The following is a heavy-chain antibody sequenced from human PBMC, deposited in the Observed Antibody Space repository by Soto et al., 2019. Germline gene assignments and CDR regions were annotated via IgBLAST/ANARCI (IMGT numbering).Heavy chain of an antibody. Sequence: GGSLRLSCAASGFTFSSYAMHWVRQAPGKGLEWVAVISYDGSNKYYADSVKGRFTISRDNSKNTLYLQMNSLRAEDTAVYYCARDRSGWTPGGAFDIWGQGTMVTVSS. J-gene: IGHJ3*02. CDR2: ISYDGSNK. CDR1: GFTFSSYA. D-gene: IGHD6-19*01. CDR3: ARDRSGWTPGGAFDI. V-gene: IGHV3-30-3*01.